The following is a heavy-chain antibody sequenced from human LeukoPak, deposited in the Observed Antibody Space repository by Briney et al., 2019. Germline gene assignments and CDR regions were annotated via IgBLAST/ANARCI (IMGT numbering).Heavy chain of an antibody. CDR3: AKNYYDSSGYYPSFEVYYYGMDV. CDR1: GGTFSSYA. Sequence: EASVKVSCKASGGTFSSYAISWVRQAPGQGLEWMGRIIPILGIANYAQKFQGRVTITADKSTSTAYMELSSLRSEDTAVYYCAKNYYDSSGYYPSFEVYYYGMDVWGQRTTVTVSS. J-gene: IGHJ6*02. CDR2: IIPILGIA. D-gene: IGHD3-22*01. V-gene: IGHV1-69*04.